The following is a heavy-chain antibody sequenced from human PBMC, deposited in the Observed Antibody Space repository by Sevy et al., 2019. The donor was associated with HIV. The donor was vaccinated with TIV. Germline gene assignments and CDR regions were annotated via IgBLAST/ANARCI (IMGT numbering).Heavy chain of an antibody. V-gene: IGHV1-8*01. CDR2: MNPNSGNT. CDR1: GYTFTSYD. Sequence: ASMKVSCKASGYTFTSYDINWVRQATGQGLEWMGWMNPNSGNTGYAQKFQGRVTMTRNTSISTAYMELSSLRSEDTAVYYCARASCGGDCSDYWGQGTLVTVSS. CDR3: ARASCGGDCSDY. D-gene: IGHD2-21*01. J-gene: IGHJ4*02.